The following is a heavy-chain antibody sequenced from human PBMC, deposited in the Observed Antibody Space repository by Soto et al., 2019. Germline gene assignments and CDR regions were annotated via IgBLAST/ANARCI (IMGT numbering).Heavy chain of an antibody. CDR1: GFTFSSYA. Sequence: EVQLLESGGGLVQPGGSLRLSCAASGFTFSSYAMSWVRQAPGRGLEWVSAISGSGGSTYYADSVKGRFTISSDNSKNTLYLHMSSLRAEDTAVYYCAKELTFGGVIVSWYFDLWGRGTLVTVSS. D-gene: IGHD3-16*02. J-gene: IGHJ2*01. CDR2: ISGSGGST. V-gene: IGHV3-23*01. CDR3: AKELTFGGVIVSWYFDL.